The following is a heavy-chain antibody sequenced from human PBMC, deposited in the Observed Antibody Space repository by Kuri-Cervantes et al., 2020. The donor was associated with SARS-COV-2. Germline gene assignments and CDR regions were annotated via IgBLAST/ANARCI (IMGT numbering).Heavy chain of an antibody. J-gene: IGHJ4*02. V-gene: IGHV4-4*07. CDR3: ARAMGGSWSQMPHFDT. Sequence: SETLSLTCNVSGASISSYYWSWIRQPAGKGLEWIGRIYTGGTTNYNPSLRSRVTMSADTSRNQLPLKVNSVTAADTAVYYCARAMGGSWSQMPHFDTWGQGTLVTVSS. CDR2: IYTGGTT. D-gene: IGHD6-13*01. CDR1: GASISSYY.